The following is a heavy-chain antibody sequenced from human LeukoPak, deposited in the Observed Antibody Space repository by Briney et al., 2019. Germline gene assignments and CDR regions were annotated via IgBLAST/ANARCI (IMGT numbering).Heavy chain of an antibody. J-gene: IGHJ3*02. D-gene: IGHD1-26*01. Sequence: ASVKVSCKASGYTFTGYYMHWVRQAPGQGLEWMGRINPNSGGTNYAQKFQGRVIMTRDTSISTAYMELSRLRSDDTAVYYCARVSGSFPGYDAFGIWGQGTMVTVSS. CDR2: INPNSGGT. CDR1: GYTFTGYY. CDR3: ARVSGSFPGYDAFGI. V-gene: IGHV1-2*06.